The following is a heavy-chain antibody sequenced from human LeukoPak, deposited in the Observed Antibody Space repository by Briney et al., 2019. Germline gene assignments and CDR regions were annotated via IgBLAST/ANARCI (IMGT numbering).Heavy chain of an antibody. V-gene: IGHV4-34*01. Sequence: SETLSLTCAVYGGSFSGYYWTWIRQPPGKGLEWIGEINHSGSTNYNPSLKSRVTISVDTPKSQFSLKLSFVTAADTAVYYCARSRIGWFDPWGQGTLVTVSS. CDR1: GGSFSGYY. D-gene: IGHD1-26*01. CDR2: INHSGST. J-gene: IGHJ5*02. CDR3: ARSRIGWFDP.